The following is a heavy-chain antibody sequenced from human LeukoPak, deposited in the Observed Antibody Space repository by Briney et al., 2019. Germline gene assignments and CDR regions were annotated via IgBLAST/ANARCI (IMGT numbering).Heavy chain of an antibody. V-gene: IGHV4-4*07. CDR3: ARHLGYCSSTGCNSWFDP. CDR1: GGSISSYY. D-gene: IGHD2-2*03. J-gene: IGHJ5*02. Sequence: PSETLSLTCTVSGGSISSYYWSWIRQPAGKGLEWIGRIYTSGSTNYNPSLKSRVTMSVGTSKNQFSLKLSSVTAADTAVYYCARHLGYCSSTGCNSWFDPWGQGTLVTVSS. CDR2: IYTSGST.